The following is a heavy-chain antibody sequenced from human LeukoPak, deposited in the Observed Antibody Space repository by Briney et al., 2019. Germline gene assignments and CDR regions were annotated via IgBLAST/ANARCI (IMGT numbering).Heavy chain of an antibody. CDR2: INHSGST. CDR3: ARGRSFPFY. D-gene: IGHD2-15*01. V-gene: IGHV4-34*01. CDR1: GGSFSGYY. Sequence: PSETLSLTCAVYGGSFSGYYWSWIRQPPGKGLEWIGEINHSGSTNYNPSLKSRVTISVDTSKNQFSLKLSSVTAADMAVYYCARGRSFPFYWGQGTLVTVSS. J-gene: IGHJ4*02.